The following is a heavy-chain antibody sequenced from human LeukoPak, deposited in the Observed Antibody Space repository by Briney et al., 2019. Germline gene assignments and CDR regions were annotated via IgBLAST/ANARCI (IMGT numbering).Heavy chain of an antibody. CDR1: GFTFSSYG. J-gene: IGHJ4*02. V-gene: IGHV3-30*02. Sequence: GGSLRLSCAASGFTFSSYGMHWVRQAPGKGLEWVAFIRYDGSNKYYADSVKGRFTISRDNSKNTLYLQMNSLRAEDTAVYYCSKDPRPEWAIYSSSWLRPSALHYWGQGTLVTVSS. CDR3: SKDPRPEWAIYSSSWLRPSALHY. CDR2: IRYDGSNK. D-gene: IGHD6-13*01.